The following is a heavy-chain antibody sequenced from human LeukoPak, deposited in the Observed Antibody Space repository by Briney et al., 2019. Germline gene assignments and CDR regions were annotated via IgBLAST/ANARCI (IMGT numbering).Heavy chain of an antibody. CDR2: IYHSGST. D-gene: IGHD4-17*01. CDR1: GGSISSGGYS. V-gene: IGHV4-30-2*01. J-gene: IGHJ4*02. Sequence: PSETLSLTCAASGGSISSGGYSWSWIRQPPGKGLEWIGYIYHSGSTYYNPSLKSRVTISVDRSKNQFSLKLSSVTAADTAVYYCARGTDGYYFDYWGQGTLVTVSS. CDR3: ARGTDGYYFDY.